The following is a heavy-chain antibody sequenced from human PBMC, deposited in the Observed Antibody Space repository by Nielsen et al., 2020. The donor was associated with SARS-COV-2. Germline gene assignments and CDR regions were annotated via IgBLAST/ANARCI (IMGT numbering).Heavy chain of an antibody. D-gene: IGHD6-13*01. V-gene: IGHV4-34*01. CDR2: INHSGST. J-gene: IGHJ5*02. CDR3: AKGGYSSSWYGARNWFDP. CDR1: GGSFSGYY. Sequence: ESLKISCAVYGGSFSGYYWSWIRQPPGKGLEWIGEINHSGSTNYNPSLKSRVTISVDTSKNQFSLKLSSVTAADTAVYYCAKGGYSSSWYGARNWFDPWGQGTLVTVSS.